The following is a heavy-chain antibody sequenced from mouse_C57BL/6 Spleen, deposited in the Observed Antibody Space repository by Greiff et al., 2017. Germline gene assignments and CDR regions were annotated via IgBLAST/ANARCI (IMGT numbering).Heavy chain of an antibody. CDR2: IHPNSGST. D-gene: IGHD6-1*01. V-gene: IGHV1-64*01. CDR1: GYTFTSYW. J-gene: IGHJ4*01. CDR3: AKILSDYYAMDY. Sequence: QVQLQQPGAELVKPGASVKLSCKASGYTFTSYWMHWVKQRPGQGLEWIGMIHPNSGSTNYNEKFKSKATLTVDKSSSTAYMQLSRLTSEDSAVYYCAKILSDYYAMDYWGQGTSVTVSS.